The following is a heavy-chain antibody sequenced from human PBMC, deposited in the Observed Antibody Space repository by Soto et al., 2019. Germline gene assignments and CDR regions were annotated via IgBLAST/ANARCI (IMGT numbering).Heavy chain of an antibody. CDR1: GYTFSSFW. D-gene: IGHD6-19*01. V-gene: IGHV5-51*03. J-gene: IGHJ4*02. CDR3: VRRGAGSSGWLFFDN. CDR2: IYPGDSEI. Sequence: EVQLVQSGAEVKKPGESLKISCKGFGYTFSSFWIGWVRQTPGKGLEWMGIIYPGDSEIKFSPSFQGHVTISADKYVGTAYLQWSSLTASDTAIYYCVRRGAGSSGWLFFDNWRQGPLVTVSS.